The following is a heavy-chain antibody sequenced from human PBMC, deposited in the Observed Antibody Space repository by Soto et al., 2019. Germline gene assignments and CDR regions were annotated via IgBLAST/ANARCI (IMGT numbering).Heavy chain of an antibody. V-gene: IGHV1-18*01. J-gene: IGHJ4*02. CDR3: ARSVRCSGGSCYPYYFDY. Sequence: QVQLVQSGAEVKKPGASVKVSCKASGYTFTSYGISWVRQAPGQGLEWMGWISAYNGNTNYAQKLQGRVTMTTDTATSTAYMELRSLRSDDTAVYYCARSVRCSGGSCYPYYFDYWGQGTLVTVSS. CDR2: ISAYNGNT. D-gene: IGHD2-15*01. CDR1: GYTFTSYG.